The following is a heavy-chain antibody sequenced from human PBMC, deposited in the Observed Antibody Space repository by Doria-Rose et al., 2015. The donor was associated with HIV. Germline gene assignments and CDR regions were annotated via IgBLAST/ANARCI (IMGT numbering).Heavy chain of an antibody. D-gene: IGHD7-27*01. V-gene: IGHV1-69*15. Sequence: QVQLVQSGADVKKPGSSVKVSCTASGGTFSTLPINWVRQAPGQGLEWMGRITPIFATANYAQKFQGRVTITADESTSTVYMELSSLRSEDTAVYYCARAGLTGEPDALDIWGQGTMVTVS. CDR2: ITPIFATA. J-gene: IGHJ3*02. CDR1: GGTFSTLP. CDR3: ARAGLTGEPDALDI.